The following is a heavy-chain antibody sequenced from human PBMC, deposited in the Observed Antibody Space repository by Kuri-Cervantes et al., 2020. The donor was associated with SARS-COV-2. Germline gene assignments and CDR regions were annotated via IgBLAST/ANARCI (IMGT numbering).Heavy chain of an antibody. D-gene: IGHD3-22*01. Sequence: SETLSLTCTVSGGPISSDRYYWSWIRQPAGKGLEWIGRIYPSGSTNYHPSLKSRVTLSVDTSKNQFSLKLSSVTAADTAVYYCARGTHYFDSTTYWSTGWVWGQGTLVTVSS. CDR3: ARGTHYFDSTTYWSTGWV. CDR1: GGPISSDRYY. J-gene: IGHJ4*02. V-gene: IGHV4-61*02. CDR2: IYPSGST.